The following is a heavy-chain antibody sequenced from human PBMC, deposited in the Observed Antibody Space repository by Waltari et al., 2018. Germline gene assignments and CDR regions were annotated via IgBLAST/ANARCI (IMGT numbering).Heavy chain of an antibody. J-gene: IGHJ6*03. Sequence: QVQLVQSGAEVKKPGSSVKVSCKASGGTFSSYAIRWVRQAPGQGLEWMGGIIPIFGTANYAQKFQGRVTITADKSTSTAYMELSSLRSEDTAVYYCARPAGGAAADYYYYMDVWGKGTTVTVSS. D-gene: IGHD6-13*01. CDR1: GGTFSSYA. V-gene: IGHV1-69*14. CDR2: IIPIFGTA. CDR3: ARPAGGAAADYYYYMDV.